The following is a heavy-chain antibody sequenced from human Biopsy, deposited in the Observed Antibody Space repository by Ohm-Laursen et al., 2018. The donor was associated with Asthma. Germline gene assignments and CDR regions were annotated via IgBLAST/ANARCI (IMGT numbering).Heavy chain of an antibody. CDR1: RFAYE. V-gene: IGHV3-30-3*01. CDR3: AREGVAGTHIED. CDR2: ISYDGSSI. J-gene: IGHJ4*02. Sequence: SLRLSCAALRFAYEMHWVRQAPGKGLEWVAVISYDGSSIYYADSVKGRFTISRDNSKNTLSLQMNSLTAEDTAVYYCAREGVAGTHIEDWGQGTLVTVTS. D-gene: IGHD6-19*01.